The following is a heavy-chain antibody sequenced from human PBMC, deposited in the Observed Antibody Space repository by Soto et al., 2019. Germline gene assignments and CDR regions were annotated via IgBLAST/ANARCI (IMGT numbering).Heavy chain of an antibody. V-gene: IGHV1-69*01. D-gene: IGHD3-10*01. Sequence: QMQLVQSGAEVKKPGSSVRVSCKASRGTFGNFGISWVRQAPGQGLEWMGGTIPIFDTPHYAEKFRDRVTISSDATSTAYLELTSLTSEDTATYYCARDREDGSGTKYNWFDSWGQGTLVTVSS. J-gene: IGHJ5*01. CDR1: RGTFGNFG. CDR3: ARDREDGSGTKYNWFDS. CDR2: TIPIFDTP.